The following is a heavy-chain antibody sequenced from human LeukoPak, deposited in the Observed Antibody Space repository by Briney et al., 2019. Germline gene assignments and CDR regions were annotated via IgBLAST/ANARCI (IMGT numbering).Heavy chain of an antibody. CDR2: ISSSGSTI. D-gene: IGHD5-24*01. V-gene: IGHV3-11*01. Sequence: KSGGSLRLSCAASGFTVSSNYMSWVRQAPGKGLEWVSYISSSGSTIYYADSVEGRFTISRDNAKNSLYLQMNSLRAEDTAVYYCASLDFRWLQSGDYAFDIWGQGTMVTVSS. J-gene: IGHJ3*02. CDR3: ASLDFRWLQSGDYAFDI. CDR1: GFTVSSNY.